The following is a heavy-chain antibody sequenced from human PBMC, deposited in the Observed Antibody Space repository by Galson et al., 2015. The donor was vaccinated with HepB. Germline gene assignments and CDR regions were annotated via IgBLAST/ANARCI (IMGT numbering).Heavy chain of an antibody. CDR2: ISSGGTIT. V-gene: IGHV3-11*01. CDR3: ARHVEYCSNGTCYFGMDV. CDR1: EFTFRDFY. J-gene: IGHJ6*02. Sequence: SLRLSCAASEFTFRDFYMSWVRQAPGKGLEYISYISSGGTITFYADSVKGRFTVSRDNAKKSVHLQVNRLTGDDTAVYYCARHVEYCSNGTCYFGMDVWGQGTTVTVSS. D-gene: IGHD2-8*01.